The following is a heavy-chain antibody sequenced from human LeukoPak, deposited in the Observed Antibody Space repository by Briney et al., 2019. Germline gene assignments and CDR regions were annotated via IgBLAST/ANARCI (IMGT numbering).Heavy chain of an antibody. CDR2: ISYSGST. V-gene: IGHV4-39*01. J-gene: IGHJ4*02. CDR3: ARHFDF. CDR1: GDSISSSGSY. Sequence: SETLSLSCTVSGDSISSSGSYWGWLRQPSGKGLEWIGTISYSGSTHYNPSLKSRVTISVDTSKNQFFLQLNSMTAADTAVYYCARHFDFWGQGTLVTVSS.